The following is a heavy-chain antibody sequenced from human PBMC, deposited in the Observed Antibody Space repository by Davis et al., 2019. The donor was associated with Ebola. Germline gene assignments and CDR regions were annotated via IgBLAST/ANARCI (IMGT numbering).Heavy chain of an antibody. CDR1: GGFVSSGGYS. J-gene: IGHJ4*02. CDR2: YYYTGST. CDR3: ARGDSYYDPGGYYAGPEAPDH. Sequence: SETLSLTCAVSGGFVSSGGYSWSWIQQPPGKGLEWIGYYYYTGSTHYSPSLKSRVTISIDTSKNQFSLHLSSVTAADTAVYYCARGDSYYDPGGYYAGPEAPDHWGQGTLVSVSS. D-gene: IGHD3-22*01. V-gene: IGHV4-30-4*07.